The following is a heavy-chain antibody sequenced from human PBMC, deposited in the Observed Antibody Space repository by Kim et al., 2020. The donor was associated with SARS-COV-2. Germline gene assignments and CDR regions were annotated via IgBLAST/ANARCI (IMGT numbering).Heavy chain of an antibody. CDR3: ARDNCSSTSCYSDYYGMDV. Sequence: SETLSLTCTVSGGSISSYYWSWIRQPPGKGLEWIGYIYYSGSTNYNPSLKSRVTISVDTSKNQFSLKLSSVTAADTAVYYCARDNCSSTSCYSDYYGMDVWGQGTTVTVSS. CDR2: IYYSGST. CDR1: GGSISSYY. V-gene: IGHV4-59*13. J-gene: IGHJ6*02. D-gene: IGHD2-2*01.